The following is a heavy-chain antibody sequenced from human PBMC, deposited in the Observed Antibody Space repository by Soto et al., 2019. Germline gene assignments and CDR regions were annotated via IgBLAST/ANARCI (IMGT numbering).Heavy chain of an antibody. CDR2: SSGSGGST. CDR1: GFTFSSYV. J-gene: IGHJ6*02. CDR3: AKAKLELGSYILYGMDV. Sequence: GGSLRLSCAASGFTFSSYVMSWVRQAPGKGLEWVSGSSGSGGSTYFADSVKGRFTISRDNSKNTLYLQMISLRAEDTAVDYFAKAKLELGSYILYGMDVWGQGTPVTVSS. D-gene: IGHD1-7*01. V-gene: IGHV3-23*01.